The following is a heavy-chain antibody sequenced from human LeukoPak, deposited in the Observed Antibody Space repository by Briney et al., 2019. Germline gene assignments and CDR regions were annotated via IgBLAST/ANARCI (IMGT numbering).Heavy chain of an antibody. V-gene: IGHV3-21*01. Sequence: GGSLRLSCAASGFTFSSYGMSWVRQAPGKGLEWVSSISSSSSYIYYADSVKGRFTISRDNAKNSLYLQMNSLRAEDTAVYYCARDAYRKYYYDSSGYPDYWGQGTLVTVSS. CDR3: ARDAYRKYYYDSSGYPDY. CDR2: ISSSSSYI. CDR1: GFTFSSYG. J-gene: IGHJ4*02. D-gene: IGHD3-22*01.